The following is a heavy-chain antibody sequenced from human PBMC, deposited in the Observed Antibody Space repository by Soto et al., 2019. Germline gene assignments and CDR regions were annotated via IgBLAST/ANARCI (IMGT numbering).Heavy chain of an antibody. J-gene: IGHJ5*02. D-gene: IGHD3-22*01. CDR2: IYYSGST. Sequence: SETLSLTCTVSGGSISSGDYYWSWIRQPPRKSLEWIGYIYYSGSTYYNPSLKSRVTISVDTSKNQFSLKLSSVTAADTAVYYCARNGDRGDYDSSGYLAWFDPWGQGTLVTVSS. CDR1: GGSISSGDYY. V-gene: IGHV4-30-4*01. CDR3: ARNGDRGDYDSSGYLAWFDP.